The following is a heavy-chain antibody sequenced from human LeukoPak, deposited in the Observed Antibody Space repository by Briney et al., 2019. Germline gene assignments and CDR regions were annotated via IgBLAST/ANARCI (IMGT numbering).Heavy chain of an antibody. CDR2: INPSGGST. CDR1: GYTFTSYY. Sequence: ASVKVSCKASGYTFTSYYMHWVRQAPGQGLEWMGIINPSGGSTSYAQKFQGRVTMTRDTSISTAYMELSRLRSDDTAVYYCASAKAVADRFDYWGQGTLVTVSS. V-gene: IGHV1-46*01. D-gene: IGHD6-19*01. CDR3: ASAKAVADRFDY. J-gene: IGHJ4*02.